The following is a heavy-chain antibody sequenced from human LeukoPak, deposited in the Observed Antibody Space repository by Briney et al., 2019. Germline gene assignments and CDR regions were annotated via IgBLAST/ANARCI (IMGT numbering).Heavy chain of an antibody. V-gene: IGHV3-30*02. CDR2: IRYDGSNK. Sequence: GGSLRLSCAPSGFTFSSYGMHWVRQAPGKGLEWVAFIRYDGSNKYYAASVKGRFTISRDNSKNTLYLQMNSLRAEDTAVYYCAKEPTGSYYNLFDYWGQGTLVTVSS. J-gene: IGHJ4*02. CDR1: GFTFSSYG. D-gene: IGHD3-10*01. CDR3: AKEPTGSYYNLFDY.